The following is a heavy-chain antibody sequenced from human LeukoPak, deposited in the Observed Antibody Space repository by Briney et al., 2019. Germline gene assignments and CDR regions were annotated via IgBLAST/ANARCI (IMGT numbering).Heavy chain of an antibody. CDR3: ARVAYYYDSSGLGNNWFDP. J-gene: IGHJ5*02. D-gene: IGHD3-22*01. Sequence: SETLSLTCTVSGYSISNGFYWGWIRQPPGKGLEWIGTISHTRSTYYNPSLKSRVTISVDTSKNQFSLKLSSVTAADTAVYYCARVAYYYDSSGLGNNWFDPWGQGTLVTVSS. CDR1: GYSISNGFY. V-gene: IGHV4-38-2*02. CDR2: ISHTRST.